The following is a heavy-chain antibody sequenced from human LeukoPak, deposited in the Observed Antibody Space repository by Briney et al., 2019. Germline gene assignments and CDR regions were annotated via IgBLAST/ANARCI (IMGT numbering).Heavy chain of an antibody. V-gene: IGHV4-59*07. CDR3: ARSYTPMVLDY. Sequence: SDPLSLPCTLSGRPISSYYWSWLRQPPGKGLEWIGYIYYSGSTNYNPSLKSRVTISVDTSKNQFSLELSSVTAADTAVYYCARSYTPMVLDYWGQGTLVTVSS. D-gene: IGHD5-18*01. CDR1: GRPISSYY. CDR2: IYYSGST. J-gene: IGHJ4*02.